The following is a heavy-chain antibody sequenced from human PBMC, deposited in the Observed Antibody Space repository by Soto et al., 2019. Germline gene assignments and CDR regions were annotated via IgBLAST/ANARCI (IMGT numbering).Heavy chain of an antibody. CDR2: IIPIFGTA. V-gene: IGHV1-69*01. J-gene: IGHJ4*02. D-gene: IGHD5-12*01. CDR1: GGTFSSYA. CDR3: ARGGDGYNSEEGYYFDY. Sequence: QVQLVQSGAEVKKPGSSVKVSCKASGGTFSSYAISWVRQAPGQGLEWMGGIIPIFGTANYAQKFQGRVTITADESTSTDYMELSSLRSEDTAVYYCARGGDGYNSEEGYYFDYWGQGTLVTVSS.